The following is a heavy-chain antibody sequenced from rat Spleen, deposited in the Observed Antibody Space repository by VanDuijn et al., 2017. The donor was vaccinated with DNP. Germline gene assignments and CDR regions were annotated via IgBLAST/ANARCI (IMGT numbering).Heavy chain of an antibody. D-gene: IGHD3-2*01. Sequence: EVQLVESGGGLVQPGRSLKLSCAASGFTFSDYNMAWVRQAPKKGLEWVATIIYDGSRTYYRDSVKGRFTLSRDNAKRTLYLQMDSLGSEDTATYYCARGGIRAHPYYLDYWGQGVMVTVSS. V-gene: IGHV5S10*01. CDR1: GFTFSDYN. CDR3: ARGGIRAHPYYLDY. CDR2: IIYDGSRT. J-gene: IGHJ2*01.